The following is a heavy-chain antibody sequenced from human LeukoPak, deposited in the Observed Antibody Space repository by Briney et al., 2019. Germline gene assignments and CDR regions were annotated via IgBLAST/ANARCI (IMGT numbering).Heavy chain of an antibody. D-gene: IGHD4-17*01. CDR3: ARDENYGIFFNVDY. J-gene: IGHJ4*02. V-gene: IGHV1-69*06. CDR1: GYTFTSYD. Sequence: SVKVSCKASGYTFTSYDINWVRQATGQGLEWMGGIIPIFGTANYAQKFQGRVTITADKSTSTAYMELSSLRSEDTAVYYCARDENYGIFFNVDYWGQGTLVTVSS. CDR2: IIPIFGTA.